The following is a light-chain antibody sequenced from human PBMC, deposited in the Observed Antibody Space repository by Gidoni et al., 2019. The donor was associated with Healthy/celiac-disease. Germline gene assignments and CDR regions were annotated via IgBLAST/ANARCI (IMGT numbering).Light chain of an antibody. CDR1: QSLLHSNGYNY. Sequence: DIVMTKSPLSLPVTPGEPASISCRSSQSLLHSNGYNYLDWYLQKPWKSPQLLIYLGSNRASGVPDRFSGSVSGTDFTLKISRVEAEDVGVYYCMQALHTPLTFGGGTKVEIK. CDR3: MQALHTPLT. V-gene: IGKV2-28*01. J-gene: IGKJ4*01. CDR2: LGS.